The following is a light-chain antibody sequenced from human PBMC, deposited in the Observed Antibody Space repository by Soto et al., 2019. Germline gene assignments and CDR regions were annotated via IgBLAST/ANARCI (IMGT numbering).Light chain of an antibody. Sequence: AIRMTQSPSSFSASTGDRGTITCRASQGISSYLAWYQQKPGKAPKLLIYAASTLQSGVPSRFSGSGSGTDFTLTISCLQSEDFATYYCQQYYGYPVTFGQGTRLEIK. J-gene: IGKJ5*01. CDR3: QQYYGYPVT. CDR2: AAS. CDR1: QGISSY. V-gene: IGKV1-8*01.